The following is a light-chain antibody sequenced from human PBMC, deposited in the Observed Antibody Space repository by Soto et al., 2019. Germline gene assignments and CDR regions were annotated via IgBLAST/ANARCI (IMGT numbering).Light chain of an antibody. V-gene: IGLV1-47*01. CDR1: SSNIGSNY. J-gene: IGLJ1*01. CDR3: AAWDDSLSGRV. CDR2: RTN. Sequence: QSALTQPPSASGTPGQRVTISCSGSSSNIGSNYVYWYQHLPGTAPKLLIYRTNQRPSGVPDRFSGSRSGTSAFLAISGLRSEDEADYYCAAWDDSLSGRVFGTGTKVTVL.